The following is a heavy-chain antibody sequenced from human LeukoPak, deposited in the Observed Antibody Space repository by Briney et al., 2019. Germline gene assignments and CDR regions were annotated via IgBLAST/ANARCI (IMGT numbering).Heavy chain of an antibody. D-gene: IGHD3-10*02. Sequence: GGSLRLSCAASGFTFSSYEMNWVRQAPGKGLEWVSYISSSGSTIYYADSVKGRLTISRDNAKNSLYLQMNSLRAEDTAVYYCAELGITMIGGVWGKGTTVTISS. CDR3: AELGITMIGGV. CDR2: ISSSGSTI. CDR1: GFTFSSYE. V-gene: IGHV3-48*03. J-gene: IGHJ6*04.